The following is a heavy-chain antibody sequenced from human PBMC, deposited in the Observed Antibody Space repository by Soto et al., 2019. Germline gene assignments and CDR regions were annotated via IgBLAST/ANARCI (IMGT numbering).Heavy chain of an antibody. Sequence: ASVKVSCKASGYTFTTYGISWVRQAPGQGLEWMGWISPYNGTTKYAEKFQGEMTMTTDTATSTAYMDLRSLRSDDTAVYYCARDGERDSGLNFYYYLHGMDAWGQGTRVTVSS. CDR1: GYTFTTYG. V-gene: IGHV1-18*04. CDR2: ISPYNGTT. J-gene: IGHJ6*02. CDR3: ARDGERDSGLNFYYYLHGMDA. D-gene: IGHD1-1*01.